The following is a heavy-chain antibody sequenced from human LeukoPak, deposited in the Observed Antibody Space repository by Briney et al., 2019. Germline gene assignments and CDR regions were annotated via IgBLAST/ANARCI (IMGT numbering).Heavy chain of an antibody. J-gene: IGHJ3*02. CDR1: GGTFSSYA. Sequence: GSVKVSCKASGGTFSSYAMHWVRQAPGQRLEWMGWINAGNGNTKYSQEFQGRVTITRDASASTAYMELSSLRSEDMAVYYCARGRDIVVVPAANEGDAFDIWGQGTMVTVSS. V-gene: IGHV1-3*03. CDR3: ARGRDIVVVPAANEGDAFDI. CDR2: INAGNGNT. D-gene: IGHD2-2*01.